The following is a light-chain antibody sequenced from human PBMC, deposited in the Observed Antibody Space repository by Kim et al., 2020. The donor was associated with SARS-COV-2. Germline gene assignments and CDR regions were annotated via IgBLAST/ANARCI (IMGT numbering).Light chain of an antibody. Sequence: DIQMTQSPSSLSASVGDRVTITCRASQGISKDLAWYQQKPGNAPKLLIFAASALQSGVPTRFSGSGSGTDFTLTISSLQHEDVATYYCQKYNGAPWTFGQGTKVEI. V-gene: IGKV1-27*01. CDR3: QKYNGAPWT. CDR2: AAS. CDR1: QGISKD. J-gene: IGKJ1*01.